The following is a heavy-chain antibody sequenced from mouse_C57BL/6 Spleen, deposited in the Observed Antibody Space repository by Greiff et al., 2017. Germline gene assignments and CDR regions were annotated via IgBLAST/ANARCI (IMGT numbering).Heavy chain of an antibody. Sequence: QVQLQQSGAELARPGASVKLSCKASGYTFTSYGISWVKQRTGQGLEWIGEIYPRSGNTYYNEKFKGKATLTADKSSSTAYMELRSLTSEDSAVYFCARYVITTVVAPFDYWGQGTTLTVSS. CDR1: GYTFTSYG. CDR2: IYPRSGNT. CDR3: ARYVITTVVAPFDY. J-gene: IGHJ2*01. V-gene: IGHV1-81*01. D-gene: IGHD1-1*01.